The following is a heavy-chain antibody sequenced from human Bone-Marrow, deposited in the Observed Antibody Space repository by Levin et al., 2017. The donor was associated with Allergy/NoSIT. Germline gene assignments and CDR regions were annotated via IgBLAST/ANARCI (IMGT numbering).Heavy chain of an antibody. V-gene: IGHV3-53*01. CDR3: ARESVAVALSFPYYYGMDV. D-gene: IGHD6-19*01. Sequence: PGGSLRLSCAASGFTVSSNYMSWVRQAPGKGLEWVSVIYSGGSTYYADSVKGRFTISRDNSKNTLYLQMNSLRAEDTAVYYCARESVAVALSFPYYYGMDVWGQGTTVTVSS. CDR2: IYSGGST. J-gene: IGHJ6*02. CDR1: GFTVSSNY.